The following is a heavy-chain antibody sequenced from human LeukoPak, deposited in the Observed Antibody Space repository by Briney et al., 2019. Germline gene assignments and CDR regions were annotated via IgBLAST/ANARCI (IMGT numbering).Heavy chain of an antibody. CDR3: ARGRYSSRSGGYYFDI. D-gene: IGHD2-2*01. CDR1: GFTISTYW. V-gene: IGHV3-7*01. Sequence: GGSLRLSCTASGFTISTYWMSWVRQAPGKGLEWVANIKKDGIEKYYVESVKGRFTISRDNAKNSLSLQMNSLRAEDTAVYYCARGRYSSRSGGYYFDIWGQGTLVTVSS. CDR2: IKKDGIEK. J-gene: IGHJ4*02.